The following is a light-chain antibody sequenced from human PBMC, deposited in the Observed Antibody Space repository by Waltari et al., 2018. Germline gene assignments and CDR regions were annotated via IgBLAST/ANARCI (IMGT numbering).Light chain of an antibody. CDR1: KDIRKT. CDR3: QHYNNLPYT. J-gene: IGKJ2*01. CDR2: DAS. Sequence: IQMTKSPSYLSASIGDRVTIPCRASKDIRKTSSCFQERPGKAPKLLIYDASNLEAGVPSRFSGTESGTDFSLTISSLQPEDSATYYCQHYNNLPYTFSRGTKLQIK. V-gene: IGKV1-33*01.